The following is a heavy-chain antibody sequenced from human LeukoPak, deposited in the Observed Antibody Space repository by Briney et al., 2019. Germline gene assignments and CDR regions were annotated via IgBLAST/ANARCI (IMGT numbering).Heavy chain of an antibody. J-gene: IGHJ4*02. CDR2: IYTSGST. CDR3: ARVGHLTVTPDY. CDR1: GGSISSGSYY. D-gene: IGHD4-17*01. V-gene: IGHV4-61*02. Sequence: SQTLSLTCTVSGGSISSGSYYWSWIRQPAGKGLEWIGRIYTSGSTNYNPSLKSRVTISVDTSKNQFSLKLSAVTAADTAVYYCARVGHLTVTPDYWGQGTLVTVSS.